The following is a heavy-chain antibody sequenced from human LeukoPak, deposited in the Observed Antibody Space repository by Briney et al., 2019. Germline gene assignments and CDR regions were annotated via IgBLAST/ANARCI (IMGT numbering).Heavy chain of an antibody. CDR1: GFTFRTYY. CDR2: IFQDGNDK. V-gene: IGHV3-7*01. J-gene: IGHJ4*02. Sequence: PGGSLRLSCAASGFTFRTYYMSWVRQAPGKGLEWVANIFQDGNDKYYVDSVKGRFTISRDNAKNSLYLQMDSLRAEDTAVYYCARLFVYGSGAEAFDYWGQGALVTVSS. CDR3: ARLFVYGSGAEAFDY. D-gene: IGHD3-10*01.